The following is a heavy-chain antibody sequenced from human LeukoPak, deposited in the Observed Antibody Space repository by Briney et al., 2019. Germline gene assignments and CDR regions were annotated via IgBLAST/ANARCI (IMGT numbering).Heavy chain of an antibody. Sequence: ASETLSLTCAVYGGSFSGYYWSWIRQPPGKGLEWIGEINHSGGTNYNPSLKSRVTISVDTSKNQFSLKLSSVTAADTAVYYCARARGYSGYDVWGQGTLVTVSS. CDR3: ARARGYSGYDV. V-gene: IGHV4-34*01. CDR1: GGSFSGYY. CDR2: INHSGGT. J-gene: IGHJ4*02. D-gene: IGHD5-12*01.